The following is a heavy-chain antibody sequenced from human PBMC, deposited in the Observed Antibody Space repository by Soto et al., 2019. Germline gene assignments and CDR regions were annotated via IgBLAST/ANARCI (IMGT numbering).Heavy chain of an antibody. CDR3: ARRARPDFYYMDV. CDR1: GFTLSGYA. D-gene: IGHD6-6*01. CDR2: ISSNGVGT. J-gene: IGHJ6*03. V-gene: IGHV3-64*01. Sequence: GGSLRLSCAASGFTLSGYAMDWVRQAPGKGLEYVSGISSNGVGTYYANSVQGRFTISRDNSKKTVYLQMGSLRHEDKTVYYCARRARPDFYYMDVWGKGTTVTVSS.